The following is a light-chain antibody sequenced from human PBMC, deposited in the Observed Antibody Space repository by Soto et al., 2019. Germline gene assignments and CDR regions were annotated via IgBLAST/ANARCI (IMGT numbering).Light chain of an antibody. V-gene: IGLV1-51*01. CDR3: GTWDSSMSAAGWV. CDR2: HND. J-gene: IGLJ3*02. CDR1: NFNIGNNY. Sequence: QSVLTQPPSVSAAPGQKVTISCSGSNFNIGNNYVSWFQQLPGAAPKLLIYHNDKRPSGIPDRFSGSKSGTSATLGITGLQTGDEADYYCGTWDSSMSAAGWVFGGGTKLNVL.